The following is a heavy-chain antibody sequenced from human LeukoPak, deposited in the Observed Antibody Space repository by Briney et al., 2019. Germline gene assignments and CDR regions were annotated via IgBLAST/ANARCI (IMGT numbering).Heavy chain of an antibody. CDR2: ISGSGGST. D-gene: IGHD6-19*01. J-gene: IGHJ1*01. CDR1: GFTFSSYA. CDR3: ALLDSSGWYRAGFQH. V-gene: IGHV3-23*01. Sequence: AGGSLRLSCAASGFTFSSYAMSWVRQAPGKGLEWVPAISGSGGSTYYADSVKGRFTISRDNSKNTLYLQMNSLRAEDTAVYYCALLDSSGWYRAGFQHWGQGTLVTVSS.